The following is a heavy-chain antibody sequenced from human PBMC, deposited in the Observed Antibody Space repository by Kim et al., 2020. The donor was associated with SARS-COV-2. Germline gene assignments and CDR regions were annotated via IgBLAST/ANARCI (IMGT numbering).Heavy chain of an antibody. J-gene: IGHJ6*02. CDR2: IYYSGST. Sequence: SETLSLTCTVSGGSISSYYWSWIRQPPGKGLEWIGYIYYSGSTNYNPSLKSRVTISVDTSKNQFSLKLSSVTAADTAVYYCARDQHPLTGVKDYYYGMDVWGQGTTVTVAS. CDR3: ARDQHPLTGVKDYYYGMDV. V-gene: IGHV4-59*01. D-gene: IGHD7-27*01. CDR1: GGSISSYY.